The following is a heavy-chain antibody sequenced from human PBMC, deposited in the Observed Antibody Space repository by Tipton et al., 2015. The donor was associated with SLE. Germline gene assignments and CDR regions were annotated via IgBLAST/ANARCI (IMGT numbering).Heavy chain of an antibody. D-gene: IGHD2-15*01. V-gene: IGHV4-31*03. CDR1: GASISSDGYY. Sequence: TLSLTCTASGASISSDGYYWSWVRQHPGRGLEWMGYIYHNGYNYYNPSLKSRVTMSVDTSKNQFSLKLRSVTAADTAVYYCAGAWQGYCSGGTCYVLDYWGQGTLVTVSS. CDR2: IYHNGYN. J-gene: IGHJ4*02. CDR3: AGAWQGYCSGGTCYVLDY.